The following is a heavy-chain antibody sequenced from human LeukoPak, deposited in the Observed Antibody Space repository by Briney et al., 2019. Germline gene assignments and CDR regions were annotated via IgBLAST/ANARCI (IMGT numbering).Heavy chain of an antibody. V-gene: IGHV4-30-2*01. D-gene: IGHD3-22*01. CDR1: GGSISSGGYY. Sequence: SQTLSLTCTVSGGSISSGGYYWSWIRQPPGKGLEWIGYIYHSGSTYYNPSLKSRVTISVDRSKNQFSLKLSSVTAADTAVYYCARDSYYYDSSGTWGQGTLVTVSS. CDR2: IYHSGST. J-gene: IGHJ5*02. CDR3: ARDSYYYDSSGT.